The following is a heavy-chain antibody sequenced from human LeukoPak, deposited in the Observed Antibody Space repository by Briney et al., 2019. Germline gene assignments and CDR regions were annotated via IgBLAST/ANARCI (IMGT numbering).Heavy chain of an antibody. V-gene: IGHV1-69*10. CDR3: ARATYYYDSCGYFHDH. Sequence: ASVKVSCKATGDAFSSYAISSVRQAPGQGIEWMGWIIPILGIANYAQKFQGRVTITADKSTSTAYMELSSLRSEDTAVYYCARATYYYDSCGYFHDHWGQGILVTVSS. J-gene: IGHJ4*02. D-gene: IGHD3-22*01. CDR2: IIPILGIA. CDR1: GDAFSSYA.